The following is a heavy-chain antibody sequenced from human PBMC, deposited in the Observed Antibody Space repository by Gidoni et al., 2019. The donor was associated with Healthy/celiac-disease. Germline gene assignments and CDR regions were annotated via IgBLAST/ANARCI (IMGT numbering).Heavy chain of an antibody. V-gene: IGHV1-2*04. CDR3: ARGDPIALEGSYYFDY. Sequence: QVQLVQSGAEVKKPGASVKVSCKASGYTFTGYYMHWVRQAPGQGLEWMGWINPNSGGTNYAQKFQGWVTMTRDTSISTAYMELSRLRSDDTAVYYCARGDPIALEGSYYFDYWGQGTLVTVSS. CDR1: GYTFTGYY. CDR2: INPNSGGT. J-gene: IGHJ4*02. D-gene: IGHD6-13*01.